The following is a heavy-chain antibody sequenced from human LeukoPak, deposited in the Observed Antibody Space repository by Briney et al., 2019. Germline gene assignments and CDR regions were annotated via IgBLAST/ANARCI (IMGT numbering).Heavy chain of an antibody. Sequence: SETLSLTCTVSGRSNFSHYWIGIRQPPGKGLEWMGYIYYSGSTNYNPSLKSRVTISVDTSQNQFPLRVSSVTAADTAVYYCARHLNNCGDDCYIFDYWGQGTLVTVSS. D-gene: IGHD2-21*01. V-gene: IGHV4-59*08. CDR2: IYYSGST. CDR3: ARHLNNCGDDCYIFDY. J-gene: IGHJ4*02. CDR1: GRSNFSHY.